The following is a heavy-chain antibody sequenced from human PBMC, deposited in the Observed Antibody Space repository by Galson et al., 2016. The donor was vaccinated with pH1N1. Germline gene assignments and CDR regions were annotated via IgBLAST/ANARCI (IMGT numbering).Heavy chain of an antibody. CDR2: IRSTVYGETT. CDR3: IPFRWAHNWFDP. V-gene: IGHV3-49*02. D-gene: IGHD3-3*02. Sequence: SLRLSCAASGFPFEEYRIFWVRQAPDMGLEWVSFIRSTVYGETTEYAASVKGRFVISRDNSKRVAYLQMNSLKTEDTAQYYCIPFRWAHNWFDPWGQGSLVIVSS. J-gene: IGHJ5*02. CDR1: GFPFEEYR.